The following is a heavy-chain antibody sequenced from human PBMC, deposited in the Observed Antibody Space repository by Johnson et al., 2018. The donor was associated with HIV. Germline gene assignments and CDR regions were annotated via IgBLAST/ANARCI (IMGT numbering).Heavy chain of an antibody. V-gene: IGHV3-30*04. Sequence: VQLVESGGGVVQPGRSLRLSCAASGFTFSSYAMHWVRQAPGKGLEWVAAISYDGSNKYYADSVKGRFTISRDNSKNTMYLQMNSLRAEDTAVYYCARGRYAFDIWGQGTMVTVSS. J-gene: IGHJ3*02. CDR2: ISYDGSNK. CDR1: GFTFSSYA. CDR3: ARGRYAFDI.